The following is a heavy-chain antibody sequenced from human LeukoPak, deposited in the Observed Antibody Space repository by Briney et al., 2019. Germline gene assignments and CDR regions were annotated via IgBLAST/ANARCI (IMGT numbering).Heavy chain of an antibody. CDR3: ARAGPSSSWHQFDY. Sequence: GGSLRLSCAASGFTVRSNYMSWVRQAPGKGLEWVSEIYSDGTTYYAASVKGRFGISRDNSKNTLYLQMNSLRAEDTAVYYCARAGPSSSWHQFDYWGQGTLVTVSS. CDR1: GFTVRSNY. V-gene: IGHV3-53*01. J-gene: IGHJ4*02. CDR2: IYSDGTT. D-gene: IGHD6-13*01.